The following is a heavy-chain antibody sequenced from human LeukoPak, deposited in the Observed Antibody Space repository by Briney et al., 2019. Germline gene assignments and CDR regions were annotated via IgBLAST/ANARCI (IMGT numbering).Heavy chain of an antibody. V-gene: IGHV1-18*01. CDR2: ISAYNGNT. D-gene: IGHD2-21*02. J-gene: IGHJ5*02. CDR1: GYTFTSYG. Sequence: ASVKVSCKASGYTFTSYGISWVRQAPGQGLEWMGWISAYNGNTNYAQKLQGRVTMTTDTPTSTAYMELRSLRSDDTAVYYCAACGGDCYFDWFDPWGQGTLVTVSS. CDR3: AACGGDCYFDWFDP.